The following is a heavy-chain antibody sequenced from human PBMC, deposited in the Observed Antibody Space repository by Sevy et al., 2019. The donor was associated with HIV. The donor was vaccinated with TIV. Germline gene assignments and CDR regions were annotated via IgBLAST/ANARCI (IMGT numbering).Heavy chain of an antibody. CDR1: GFTFSDYY. V-gene: IGHV3-11*06. D-gene: IGHD6-13*01. CDR3: ARDGRSSSRDLSWFDP. J-gene: IGHJ5*02. Sequence: GGSLRRSCAASGFTFSDYYMSWIRQAPGKGLEWVSYISSSSSYTNYADSVKGRFTISRDNAKNSLYLQMNSLRAEDTAVYYCARDGRSSSRDLSWFDPWGQGTLVTVSS. CDR2: ISSSSSYT.